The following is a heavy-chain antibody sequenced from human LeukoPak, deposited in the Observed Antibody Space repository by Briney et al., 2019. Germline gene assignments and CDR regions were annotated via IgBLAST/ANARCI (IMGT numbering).Heavy chain of an antibody. CDR2: ITSTSAYR. CDR3: ARVTMGATTLNYYYFLMDV. D-gene: IGHD1-26*01. J-gene: IGHJ6*03. CDR1: GFAFNAYT. Sequence: GGSLRLSCVGSGFAFNAYTITWVRQAPGKGLEWVSSITSTSAYRQYGDSVRGRFTISRDNTKNSVYLQMDSLGAEDTAVYHCARVTMGATTLNYYYFLMDVWGKGTTVTVSS. V-gene: IGHV3-21*01.